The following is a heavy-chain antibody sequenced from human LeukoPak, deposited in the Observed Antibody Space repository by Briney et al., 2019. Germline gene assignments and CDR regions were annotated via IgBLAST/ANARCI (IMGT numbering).Heavy chain of an antibody. D-gene: IGHD1-26*01. Sequence: GRSLRLSCAASGFTFSSYAMHWVRQAPGKGLEWVAVISYDGSNKYYADSVKGRFTISRDNSKNTLYLQMYSLRAEDTAVYYCARDRVGATDYFDYWGQGTLVTVSS. J-gene: IGHJ4*02. CDR2: ISYDGSNK. CDR3: ARDRVGATDYFDY. V-gene: IGHV3-30-3*01. CDR1: GFTFSSYA.